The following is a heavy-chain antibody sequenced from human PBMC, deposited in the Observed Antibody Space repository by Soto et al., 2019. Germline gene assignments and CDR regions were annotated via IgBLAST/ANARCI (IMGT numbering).Heavy chain of an antibody. CDR3: ARDIPKNIYYYYYMDV. V-gene: IGHV1-3*01. D-gene: IGHD2-2*02. J-gene: IGHJ6*03. CDR1: GYTFTSYA. CDR2: INAGNGNT. Sequence: ASVKVSCQASGYTFTSYAMHWVRQAPGQRLEWTGWINAGNGNTKYSQKFQGRVTITRDTSASTAYMELSSLRSEDTAVYYCARDIPKNIYYYYYMDVWGKGTTVTVSS.